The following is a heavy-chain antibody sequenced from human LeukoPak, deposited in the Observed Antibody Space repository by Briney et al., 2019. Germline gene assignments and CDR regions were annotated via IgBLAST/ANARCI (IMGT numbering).Heavy chain of an antibody. V-gene: IGHV4-59*02. Sequence: SETLSLTCTVSGASVSAYYWTWIRQPPGKRLEWLGYIHYSGSTNYNPFLNSRVTMSLDASKNQFSLKLSSVSAADTAVYYCVQVRLAGLFDPWGQGTLVTVSS. J-gene: IGHJ5*02. CDR1: GASVSAYY. CDR2: IHYSGST. CDR3: VQVRLAGLFDP. D-gene: IGHD3-3*02.